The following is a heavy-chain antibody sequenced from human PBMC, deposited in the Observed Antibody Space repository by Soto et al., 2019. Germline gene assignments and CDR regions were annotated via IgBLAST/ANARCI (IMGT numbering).Heavy chain of an antibody. Sequence: GGSLRLCCAASGFTVSSSYMSWVRQAPGKGLEWVSVIYSGGSTYYADSVKGRFTISRDNSKNTLYLQMDSLRAEDTAVYYCARDGHYYGSGSNYRPYYYYGMDVWGQGTTVTVSS. CDR2: IYSGGST. CDR3: ARDGHYYGSGSNYRPYYYYGMDV. D-gene: IGHD3-10*01. V-gene: IGHV3-66*01. CDR1: GFTVSSSY. J-gene: IGHJ6*02.